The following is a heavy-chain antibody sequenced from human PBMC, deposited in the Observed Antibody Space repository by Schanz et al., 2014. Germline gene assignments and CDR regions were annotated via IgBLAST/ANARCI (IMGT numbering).Heavy chain of an antibody. Sequence: QVQLVESGGGVVQPGRSLRLSCAASGFMFSSYGMHWVRQAPGKGLEWVGVISYDGSKKSYADSVKGRFTISRDNAKNSLYLEMNSLRAADTAVYYCAKQHIVRGVIYLNWFDSWGQGTLVTVSS. D-gene: IGHD3-10*01. V-gene: IGHV3-30*18. CDR3: AKQHIVRGVIYLNWFDS. J-gene: IGHJ5*01. CDR1: GFMFSSYG. CDR2: ISYDGSKK.